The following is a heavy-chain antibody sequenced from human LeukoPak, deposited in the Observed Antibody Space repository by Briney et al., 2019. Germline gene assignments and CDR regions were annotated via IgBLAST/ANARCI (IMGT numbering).Heavy chain of an antibody. CDR3: ARDPFGGNDMGS. Sequence: PGGSLRLPCAASGFTFSSYSMNWVRQAPGRGLEWVSYIDSRSSTISYADSVKGRFTISRDNARNSLYLQMNSLRAEDTAVYYCARDPFGGNDMGSWGQGTLVTVSS. D-gene: IGHD4-23*01. V-gene: IGHV3-48*01. CDR1: GFTFSSYS. J-gene: IGHJ4*02. CDR2: IDSRSSTI.